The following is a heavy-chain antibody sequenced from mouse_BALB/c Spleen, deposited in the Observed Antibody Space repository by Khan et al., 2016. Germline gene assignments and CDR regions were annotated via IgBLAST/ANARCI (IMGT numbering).Heavy chain of an antibody. CDR1: GFSLSRYS. D-gene: IGHD1-1*01. J-gene: IGHJ4*01. Sequence: QVQLQQSGPGLVAPSQSLSITCTVSGFSLSRYSVHWVRQPPGKGLEWLGMIWGDGITDYNSTLTSRLSISKDNSKSQDSLQMNSMQSDDTAMYYCARGDYYGNIYAMDYWGQGTSVTVSS. V-gene: IGHV2-6-4*01. CDR3: ARGDYYGNIYAMDY. CDR2: IWGDGIT.